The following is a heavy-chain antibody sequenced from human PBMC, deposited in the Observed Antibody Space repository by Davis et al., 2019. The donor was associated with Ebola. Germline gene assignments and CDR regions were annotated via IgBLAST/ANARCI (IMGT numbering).Heavy chain of an antibody. Sequence: GGSLRLSCAASGFTFDDYAMHWVRQAPGKGLEWVSGISWNSGSIGYADSVKGRFTISRDNAKNTLYLQMNSLRAEDTAVYYCARDWRITMIVVVKSDYYYGMDVWGQGTTVTVSS. CDR3: ARDWRITMIVVVKSDYYYGMDV. D-gene: IGHD3-22*01. CDR1: GFTFDDYA. J-gene: IGHJ6*02. CDR2: ISWNSGSI. V-gene: IGHV3-9*01.